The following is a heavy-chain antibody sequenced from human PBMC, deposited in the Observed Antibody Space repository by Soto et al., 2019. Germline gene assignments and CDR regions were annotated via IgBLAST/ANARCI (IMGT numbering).Heavy chain of an antibody. D-gene: IGHD2-15*01. Sequence: QVQLVESGGGLVKPGGSLRLSCAASGFTFSDYYMSWIRQAPGKGLEWVSYISSSGSTIYYADSVKGRFTISRDNAKNSLYHQMNSRRGEDTAVEYCSRDSKSRPAAVVATPHYYYYGMDVWGQGTTVTVSS. CDR1: GFTFSDYY. CDR3: SRDSKSRPAAVVATPHYYYYGMDV. CDR2: ISSSGSTI. J-gene: IGHJ6*02. V-gene: IGHV3-11*01.